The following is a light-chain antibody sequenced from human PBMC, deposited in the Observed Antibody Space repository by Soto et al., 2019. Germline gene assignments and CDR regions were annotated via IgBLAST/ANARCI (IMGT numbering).Light chain of an antibody. V-gene: IGLV1-44*01. CDR2: NNV. J-gene: IGLJ3*02. CDR3: SAWDVSLNGLV. Sequence: QSVLTQPPSASGTPGQRVTISCSGSSSNIGSNILNWYRQVPGTAPKLLIYNNVHRPSGVPDRFSGSKSGASGSLAISGLQLEDEADYYCSAWDVSLNGLVFVGGTKLTVL. CDR1: SSNIGSNI.